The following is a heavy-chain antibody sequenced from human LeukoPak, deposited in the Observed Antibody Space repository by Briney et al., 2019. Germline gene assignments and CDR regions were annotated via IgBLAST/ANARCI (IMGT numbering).Heavy chain of an antibody. CDR2: IYYSGST. V-gene: IGHV4-31*03. Sequence: SETLSLTCTVSGGSISSGGYYWSWIRQHPGKGLEWIGYIYYSGSTYYNPSLKSRVTISVDTSKNQFSLKLSSVTAADTAVYYCARDHSRGGYFDTIGYSSAIDNWGQGTLVTVSS. D-gene: IGHD3-22*01. J-gene: IGHJ4*02. CDR3: ARDHSRGGYFDTIGYSSAIDN. CDR1: GGSISSGGYY.